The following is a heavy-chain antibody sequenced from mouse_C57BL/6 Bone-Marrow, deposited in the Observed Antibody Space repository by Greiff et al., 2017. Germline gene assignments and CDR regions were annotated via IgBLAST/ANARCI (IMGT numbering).Heavy chain of an antibody. CDR1: GYTFTSYW. Sequence: VQLQQSGTVLARPGASVKMSCKTSGYTFTSYWMHWVKQRPGQGLEWIGAIYPGNSDTSYNQKFKGKAKLTAVTSASTAYMELSSLTNEDSAVYYCTRYRWDRVWALDYWGQGTAVTVSS. CDR3: TRYRWDRVWALDY. V-gene: IGHV1-5*01. CDR2: IYPGNSDT. J-gene: IGHJ4*01. D-gene: IGHD2-10*02.